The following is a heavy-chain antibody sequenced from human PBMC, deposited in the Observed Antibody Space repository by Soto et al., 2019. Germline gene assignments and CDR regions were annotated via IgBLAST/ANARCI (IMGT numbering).Heavy chain of an antibody. CDR2: ISSSGSTI. J-gene: IGHJ4*02. CDR3: ATNSYYYGSGSYYYFDY. D-gene: IGHD3-10*01. Sequence: GGSLRLSCAASGFTFSSYERNWVRQAPGKGLEWVSYISSSGSTIYYADSVKGRFTISRDNAKNSLYLQMNSLRAEDTAVYYCATNSYYYGSGSYYYFDYWGQGTLVTVSS. CDR1: GFTFSSYE. V-gene: IGHV3-48*03.